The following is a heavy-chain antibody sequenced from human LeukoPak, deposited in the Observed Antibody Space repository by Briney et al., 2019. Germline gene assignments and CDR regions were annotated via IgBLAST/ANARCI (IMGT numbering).Heavy chain of an antibody. V-gene: IGHV4-34*01. J-gene: IGHJ5*02. D-gene: IGHD6-19*01. CDR2: INHSGST. CDR3: ARGLPGIAVAGILNWFDP. CDR1: GGSFSGYY. Sequence: PSETLSLTCAVYGGSFSGYYWSWIRQPPGKGLERIGEINHSGSTNYNPSLKSRVTISVDTSKNQFSLKLSSVTAADTAVYYCARGLPGIAVAGILNWFDPWGQGTLVTVSS.